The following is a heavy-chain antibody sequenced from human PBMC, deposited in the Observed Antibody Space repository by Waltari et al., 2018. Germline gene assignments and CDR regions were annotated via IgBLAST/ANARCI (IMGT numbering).Heavy chain of an antibody. J-gene: IGHJ1*01. D-gene: IGHD2-21*01. CDR2: IRSKAYGGTT. Sequence: EVQLVESGGGLVQPGRSLRLSCTASGFTFGDYAMSWVRQAPGQGVEGVGFIRSKAYGGTTEYAASVKGRFTISRDDSKSIAYLQMNSLKTEDTAVYYCTRGQDAYCGGDCHPGWDYFQHWGQGTLVTVSS. CDR3: TRGQDAYCGGDCHPGWDYFQH. V-gene: IGHV3-49*04. CDR1: GFTFGDYA.